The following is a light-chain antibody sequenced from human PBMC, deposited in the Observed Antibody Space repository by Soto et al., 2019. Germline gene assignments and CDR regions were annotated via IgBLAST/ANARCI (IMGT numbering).Light chain of an antibody. CDR2: DAS. CDR1: QSVSSDY. V-gene: IGKV3D-20*01. CDR3: QQYGSSPPQT. Sequence: EIVLTQSPATLSLSPGERATLSCGASQSVSSDYLAWYQQKPGLAPRLLTYDASIRATGIPDRFSGGGSGTDFTLAISRLEPEDFAVYYCQQYGSSPPQTFGQGTKLEIK. J-gene: IGKJ1*01.